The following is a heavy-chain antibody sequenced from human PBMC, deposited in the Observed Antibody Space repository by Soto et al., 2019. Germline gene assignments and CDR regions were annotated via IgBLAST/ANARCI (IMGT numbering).Heavy chain of an antibody. CDR3: ASDPHYYDSSGGNFDY. J-gene: IGHJ4*02. Sequence: QVQLVQSGAEVKKPGASVKVSCKASGYTFTSYGISWVRQSPGQGLAWMGWISAYNGNTNYAQKLQGRVTMTTDTSTSTAYMELRSLRSDDTAVYYCASDPHYYDSSGGNFDYWGQGTLVTVSS. CDR2: ISAYNGNT. CDR1: GYTFTSYG. D-gene: IGHD3-22*01. V-gene: IGHV1-18*01.